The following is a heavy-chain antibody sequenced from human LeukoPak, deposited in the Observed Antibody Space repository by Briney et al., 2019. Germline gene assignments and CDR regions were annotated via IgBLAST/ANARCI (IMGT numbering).Heavy chain of an antibody. CDR1: GFTFSSYW. CDR2: IKQDGSGK. CDR3: AREGIAAAGLNDY. Sequence: GESLRLSCAASGFTFSSYWMSWVRQAPGKGLEWVANIKQDGSGKYYVDSVKGRFTISRDNAKNSLYLQMNSLRAEDTAVYYCAREGIAAAGLNDYWGQGTLVTVSS. J-gene: IGHJ4*02. V-gene: IGHV3-7*01. D-gene: IGHD6-13*01.